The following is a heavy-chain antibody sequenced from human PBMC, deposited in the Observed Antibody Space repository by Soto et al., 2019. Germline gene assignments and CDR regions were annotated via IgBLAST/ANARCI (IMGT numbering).Heavy chain of an antibody. V-gene: IGHV1-18*01. CDR1: GYIFVNYG. Sequence: QVQLVQSGDEVKKPGASVKVSCKASGYIFVNYGIAWVRQAPGQGLEWMGWISPYTGNTHSATKVQGRLTMTTDTSTSTDDMDLGSLTSDDTAVYYCVMVDNYVTPTPQDVWGQGTTVTVSS. D-gene: IGHD3-16*01. CDR3: VMVDNYVTPTPQDV. J-gene: IGHJ6*02. CDR2: ISPYTGNT.